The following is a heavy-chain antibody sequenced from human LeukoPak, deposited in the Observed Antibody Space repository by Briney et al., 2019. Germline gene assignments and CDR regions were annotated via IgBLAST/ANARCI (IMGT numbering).Heavy chain of an antibody. Sequence: ASVKVSCKASGGTFSSYAISWVRQAPGKGLEWMGGFDPEDGETIYAQKFQGRVTMTEDTSTDTAYMELSSLRSEDTAVYYCASLWRITGTPSLDYWGQGTLVTVSS. V-gene: IGHV1-24*01. J-gene: IGHJ4*02. CDR2: FDPEDGET. CDR3: ASLWRITGTPSLDY. CDR1: GGTFSSYA. D-gene: IGHD1-20*01.